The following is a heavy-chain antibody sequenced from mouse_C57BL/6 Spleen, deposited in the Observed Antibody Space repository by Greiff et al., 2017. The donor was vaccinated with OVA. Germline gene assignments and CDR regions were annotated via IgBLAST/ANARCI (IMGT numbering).Heavy chain of an antibody. Sequence: VQLQQSGPELVKPGASVKISCKASGYTFTDYYMNWVKQSHGKSLEWIGDINPNNGGTSYNQKFKGKATLTVDKSSSTAYMELRSLTSEDSAVYYCARSDYYDYDGAMDYWGQGTSVTVSS. CDR3: ARSDYYDYDGAMDY. CDR2: INPNNGGT. CDR1: GYTFTDYY. J-gene: IGHJ4*01. D-gene: IGHD2-4*01. V-gene: IGHV1-26*01.